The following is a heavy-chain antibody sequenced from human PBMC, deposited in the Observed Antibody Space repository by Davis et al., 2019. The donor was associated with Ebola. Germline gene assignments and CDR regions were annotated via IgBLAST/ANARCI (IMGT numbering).Heavy chain of an antibody. J-gene: IGHJ6*02. Sequence: GESLKISCAASGFTFSDYYMSWIRQAPGKGLEWVSYISSSSSYTNYADSVKGRFTISRDNAKNSLYLQMNSLRAEDTAVYYCARDNIVVVPAAILYYYYGMDVWGQGTTVTVSS. CDR3: ARDNIVVVPAAILYYYYGMDV. D-gene: IGHD2-2*02. V-gene: IGHV3-11*05. CDR1: GFTFSDYY. CDR2: ISSSSSYT.